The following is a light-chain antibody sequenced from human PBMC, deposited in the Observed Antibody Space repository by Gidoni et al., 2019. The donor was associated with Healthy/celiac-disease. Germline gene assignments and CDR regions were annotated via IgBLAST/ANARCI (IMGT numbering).Light chain of an antibody. Sequence: DIVRTQSPLSLPVTPGEPASISCRSSQSLLHSNGYNYLDWYLQKPGKSQQLLIYLGSNRASGVPDRFSGSGSGTDFTLKISRVEAEDVGVYYCMQALQTQGTFGQGTKVEIK. V-gene: IGKV2-28*01. CDR3: MQALQTQGT. CDR1: QSLLHSNGYNY. J-gene: IGKJ1*01. CDR2: LGS.